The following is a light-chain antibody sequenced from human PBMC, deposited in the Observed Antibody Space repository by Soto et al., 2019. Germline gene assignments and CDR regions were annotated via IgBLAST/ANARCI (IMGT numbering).Light chain of an antibody. J-gene: IGKJ1*01. CDR2: EAS. CDR1: QSISTW. V-gene: IGKV1-5*03. Sequence: DIQMTQSPSTLSASVGDRVTITCRASQSISTWLAWYQQKSGKAPKLLIYEASSLGSGVPSRFSGSGSGTEFTLIISGLQPDDSATYYCQQYTNTNNPWMFGQGTKVDI. CDR3: QQYTNTNNPWM.